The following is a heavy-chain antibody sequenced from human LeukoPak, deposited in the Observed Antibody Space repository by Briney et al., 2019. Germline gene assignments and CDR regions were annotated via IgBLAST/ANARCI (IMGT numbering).Heavy chain of an antibody. CDR1: GFTVSSNY. CDR2: IYSGGST. D-gene: IGHD3-3*02. J-gene: IGHJ5*02. V-gene: IGHV3-53*01. Sequence: PGGSLRLSCAASGFTVSSNYMSWVRQAPGKGLEWVSVIYSGGSTYYADSVKGRFTISRDNSKNTLYLQMNSLRAEDTAVYYCARERVGFLEWLPAPRGWFDPWGQGTLVTVSS. CDR3: ARERVGFLEWLPAPRGWFDP.